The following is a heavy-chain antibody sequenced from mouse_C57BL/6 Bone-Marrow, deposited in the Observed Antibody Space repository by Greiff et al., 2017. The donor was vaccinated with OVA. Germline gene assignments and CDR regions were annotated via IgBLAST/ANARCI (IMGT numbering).Heavy chain of an antibody. V-gene: IGHV3-6*01. CDR1: GYSITSGYY. Sequence: EVQLQQSGPGLVKPSQSLSLTCSVTGYSITSGYYWNWIRQFPGNKLEWMGYISYDGSNNYNPSLKNRISITRDTSKNQFFLKLNSVTTEDTATYYCARDRNYPYYYAMDYWGQGTSVTVSS. CDR2: ISYDGSN. J-gene: IGHJ4*01. CDR3: ARDRNYPYYYAMDY. D-gene: IGHD2-1*01.